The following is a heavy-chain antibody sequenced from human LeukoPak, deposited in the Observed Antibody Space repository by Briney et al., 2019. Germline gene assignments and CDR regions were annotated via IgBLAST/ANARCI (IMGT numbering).Heavy chain of an antibody. V-gene: IGHV4-39*01. CDR1: GGSISSSSYY. D-gene: IGHD3-9*01. CDR2: IYYSGST. J-gene: IGHJ5*02. Sequence: PSETLSLTCTVSGGSISSSSYYWGWIRQPPGKGLEWIGSIYYSGSTYYNPSLKSRVTISVDTSENQFSLKLSSVTAADTAVYYCARHVEYDILTGYYTLANWFDPWGQGTLVTVSS. CDR3: ARHVEYDILTGYYTLANWFDP.